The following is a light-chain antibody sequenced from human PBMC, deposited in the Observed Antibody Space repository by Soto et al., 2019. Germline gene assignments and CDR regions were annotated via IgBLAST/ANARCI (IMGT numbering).Light chain of an antibody. CDR1: SSDVGGYNY. CDR2: EVS. CDR3: SSYTINSLYV. V-gene: IGLV2-14*01. J-gene: IGLJ1*01. Sequence: QSALTQPASVSGSPGQSITISCTETSSDVGGYNYVSWYQQHPGKAPKLMIYEVSNRPSGVSNRFSGSKSGNTASLTISGLQAEDEADYYCSSYTINSLYVFGTGTKLTVL.